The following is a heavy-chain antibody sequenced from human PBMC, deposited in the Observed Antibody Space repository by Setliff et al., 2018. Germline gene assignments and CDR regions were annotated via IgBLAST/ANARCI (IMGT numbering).Heavy chain of an antibody. CDR3: ASELVGAPRVDY. Sequence: ASVKVSCKASGYTFTSYAMHWVRQAPGQRLEWMGWINAGNGNTKYSRKFQGRVTITRDTSASTAYMELSSLRSEDTAVYYCASELVGAPRVDYWGQGTLVTVSS. CDR1: GYTFTSYA. J-gene: IGHJ4*02. V-gene: IGHV1-3*01. CDR2: INAGNGNT. D-gene: IGHD1-26*01.